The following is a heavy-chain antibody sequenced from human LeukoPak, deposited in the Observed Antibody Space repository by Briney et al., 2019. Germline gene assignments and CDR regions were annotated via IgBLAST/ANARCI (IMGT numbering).Heavy chain of an antibody. CDR1: GFTFGNFW. Sequence: GGSLRLSCAASGFTFGNFWMSWVRQAPGGGLQWVASMKGDGSLIYYVDSVKGRFTISRDNARNSLYLQMNRLRADDTAVYYCAELGITMIGGVWGKGTTVTISS. CDR2: MKGDGSLI. V-gene: IGHV3-7*01. J-gene: IGHJ6*04. CDR3: AELGITMIGGV. D-gene: IGHD3-10*02.